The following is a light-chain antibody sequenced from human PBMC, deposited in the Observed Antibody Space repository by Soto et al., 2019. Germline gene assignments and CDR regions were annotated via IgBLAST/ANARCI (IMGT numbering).Light chain of an antibody. J-gene: IGKJ1*01. Sequence: DIQMTQSPSSLSASVGDRVTITCRASQGISSYLAWYQQKPGKVPKLLIYAASTLQSGVPSRFSGSGSGTDFTLTISSLQPEDVATYYWQKHNTGTFGQGTKVEIK. CDR1: QGISSY. V-gene: IGKV1-27*01. CDR2: AAS. CDR3: QKHNTGT.